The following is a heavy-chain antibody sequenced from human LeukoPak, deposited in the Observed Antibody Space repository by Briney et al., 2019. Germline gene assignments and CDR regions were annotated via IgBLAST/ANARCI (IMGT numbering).Heavy chain of an antibody. V-gene: IGHV3-53*01. Sequence: PGGSQRLSCAASGFTVSSNYMSWVRQTPGKGLEWVSVIYSGGSTYYADSVKGRFTISRDNSKNTLYLQMNSLRAEDTAVYYCARELDYYFDYWGQGTLVTVSS. CDR2: IYSGGST. CDR1: GFTVSSNY. J-gene: IGHJ4*02. CDR3: ARELDYYFDY.